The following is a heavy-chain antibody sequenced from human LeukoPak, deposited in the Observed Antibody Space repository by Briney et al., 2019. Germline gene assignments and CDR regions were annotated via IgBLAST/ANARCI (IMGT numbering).Heavy chain of an antibody. V-gene: IGHV3-30*04. J-gene: IGHJ2*01. CDR3: ARPRVATIRWYFDL. CDR1: GFTFSSYA. Sequence: PGGSPRLSCAASGFTFSSYAMHWVRQAPGKGLEWVAVISYDGSNKYYADSVKGRFTISRDNAKNSLYLQMNSLRAEDTAVYYCARPRVATIRWYFDLWGRGTLVTVSS. CDR2: ISYDGSNK. D-gene: IGHD5-24*01.